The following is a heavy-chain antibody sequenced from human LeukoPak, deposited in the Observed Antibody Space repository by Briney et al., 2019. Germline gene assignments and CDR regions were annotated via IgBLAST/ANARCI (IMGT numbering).Heavy chain of an antibody. CDR2: IYRSGST. CDR3: ARAYSSRSEYFDY. D-gene: IGHD6-13*01. CDR1: GYSISSGYY. Sequence: KASETLSLTCAVSGYSISSGYYWGWIRQPPGKGLEWIGRIYRSGSTYYNPSLKSRVTMSVDTSKNHFSLKLGSVTAADTAVYYCARAYSSRSEYFDYWGQGTLITVSS. J-gene: IGHJ4*02. V-gene: IGHV4-38-2*01.